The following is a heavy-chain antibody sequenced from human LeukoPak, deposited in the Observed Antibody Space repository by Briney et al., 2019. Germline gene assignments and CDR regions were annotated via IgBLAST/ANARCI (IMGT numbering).Heavy chain of an antibody. CDR2: ISSSTSTI. D-gene: IGHD6-13*01. CDR1: GFTFSDYY. J-gene: IGHJ3*02. V-gene: IGHV3-11*04. Sequence: PGGSLRLSCAASGFTFSDYYMSWVRQAPGKGLEWVSYISSSTSTIYYADSVKGRFTISRDNAKNSLYLQMNSLRAEDTAVYYCARDLETSSWFRHDAFDMWGQGTMVTVSS. CDR3: ARDLETSSWFRHDAFDM.